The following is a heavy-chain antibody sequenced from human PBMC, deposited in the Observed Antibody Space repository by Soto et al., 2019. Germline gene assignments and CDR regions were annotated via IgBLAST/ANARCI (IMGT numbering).Heavy chain of an antibody. CDR2: INSDGSDS. J-gene: IGHJ4*02. Sequence: EVQLVESGGGLVQPGGSLRLSCATSGFTFSHYWRQWVRQAPGKGLVWVSHINSDGSDSTYADFVEGRFTISRDNAKNTLDLQMNSLRAEDTAVYYCVRDNFGVDYWGQGTLVTVSS. V-gene: IGHV3-74*01. CDR3: VRDNFGVDY. D-gene: IGHD3-10*01. CDR1: GFTFSHYW.